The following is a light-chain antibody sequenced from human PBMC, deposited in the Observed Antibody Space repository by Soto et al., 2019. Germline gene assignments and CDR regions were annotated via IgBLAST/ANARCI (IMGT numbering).Light chain of an antibody. Sequence: EIVLTQSPGTLSLSPGERATLSCRATESIRVNVVWYQQKPGQAPRLLIYDASKRATGIPARFSGSGSGTDFTLTISSLEPEDLAVYYCQQRSNWPVTFGQGTRLEIK. CDR3: QQRSNWPVT. V-gene: IGKV3-11*01. CDR1: ESIRVN. CDR2: DAS. J-gene: IGKJ5*01.